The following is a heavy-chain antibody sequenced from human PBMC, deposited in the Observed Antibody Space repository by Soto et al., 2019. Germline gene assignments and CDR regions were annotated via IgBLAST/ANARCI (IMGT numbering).Heavy chain of an antibody. Sequence: QVQLVQSGAEVKKPGASVKVSCKASGYTFTSYDINWVRQATGQGLEWMGWMNPNSGNTAYAQKSEGRVPMSSNTSVSTASMQLSSLRSGDPAVYYCPIESGCSGGSCYFFDSWGQATLVTVSS. CDR2: MNPNSGNT. J-gene: IGHJ4*02. D-gene: IGHD2-15*01. CDR1: GYTFTSYD. CDR3: PIESGCSGGSCYFFDS. V-gene: IGHV1-8*01.